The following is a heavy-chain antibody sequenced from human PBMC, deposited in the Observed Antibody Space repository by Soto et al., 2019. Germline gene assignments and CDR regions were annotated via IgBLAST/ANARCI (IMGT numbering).Heavy chain of an antibody. D-gene: IGHD6-6*01. J-gene: IGHJ4*02. CDR3: AVSTGSSQYYFDS. V-gene: IGHV4-59*03. Sequence: IRQPPGKGLEWIGNIYYSGSTNYNPSLKSRITISIDTSKEEFSLNLNSVAAADTAVYYCAVSTGSSQYYFDSVGQGALVTVSS. CDR2: IYYSGST.